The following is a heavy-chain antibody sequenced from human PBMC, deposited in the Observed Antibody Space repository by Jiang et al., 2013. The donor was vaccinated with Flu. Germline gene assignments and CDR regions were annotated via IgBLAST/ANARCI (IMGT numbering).Heavy chain of an antibody. CDR3: ARDYRSGAESVDH. CDR2: INPSGGST. Sequence: YYMHWVRQAPGQGLEWMGIINPSGGSTSYAQKFQGRVTMTRDTSTSTVYMELSSLRSEDTAVYYCARDYRSGAESVDHWGQGTLVTVSS. J-gene: IGHJ4*02. CDR1: YY. D-gene: IGHD6-19*01. V-gene: IGHV1-46*01.